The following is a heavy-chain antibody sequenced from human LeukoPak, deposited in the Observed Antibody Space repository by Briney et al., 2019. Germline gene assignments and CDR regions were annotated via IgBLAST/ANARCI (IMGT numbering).Heavy chain of an antibody. J-gene: IGHJ5*02. CDR2: ISAYNGNT. D-gene: IGHD2-8*02. CDR1: GYTFTSYG. CDR3: ARDCTGGVCYYNWFDP. V-gene: IGHV1-18*01. Sequence: ASVKVSCKASGYTFTSYGISWVRQAPGQGLEWMGWISAYNGNTNYAQKLQGRVTMTTDTSTSTAYMELRSLRSDDTAVYYCARDCTGGVCYYNWFDPWGQGTLVTVSS.